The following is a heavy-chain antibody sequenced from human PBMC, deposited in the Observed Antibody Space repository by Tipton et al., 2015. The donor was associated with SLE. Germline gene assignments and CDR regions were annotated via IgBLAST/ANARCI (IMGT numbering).Heavy chain of an antibody. CDR3: AHRSSITSVDY. V-gene: IGHV2-5*01. J-gene: IGHJ4*02. CDR2: IYGNGDP. CDR1: GFSLSTGEVC. D-gene: IGHD3-3*01. Sequence: LVKPTQTLALTCTFSGFSLSTGEVCVGWVRQPPGKALEWLAFIYGNGDPRYSPSLRSRLTITKDTSKNQVVLTMTNVDPVDTGTYFCAHRSSITSVDYWGQGSLVTVSS.